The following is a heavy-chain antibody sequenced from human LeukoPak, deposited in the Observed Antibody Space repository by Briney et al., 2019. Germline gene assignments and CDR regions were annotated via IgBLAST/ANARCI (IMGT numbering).Heavy chain of an antibody. Sequence: GGTLRLSCAASGFTFSSYGMSWVRQAPGKGLEWVSTISGSGGSTYYADSVKGRFTISRDNAKNSLYLQMNSLRAEDTAVYFCARDTYYYDSGGYYYVKWIDYWGQGTLVTVSS. V-gene: IGHV3-23*01. CDR3: ARDTYYYDSGGYYYVKWIDY. J-gene: IGHJ4*02. CDR2: ISGSGGST. CDR1: GFTFSSYG. D-gene: IGHD3-22*01.